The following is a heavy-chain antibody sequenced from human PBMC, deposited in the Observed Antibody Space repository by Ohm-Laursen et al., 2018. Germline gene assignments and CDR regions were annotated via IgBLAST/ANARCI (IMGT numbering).Heavy chain of an antibody. CDR3: ARDARPSGMDV. J-gene: IGHJ6*02. D-gene: IGHD6-6*01. Sequence: TLSLTCTVSGGSISSYYWSWIRQPPGKGLEWIGYIYYSGSTNYNPSLKSRVTISVDTSKNQFSLKLSSVTAADTAVYYCARDARPSGMDVWGQGTTVTVSS. V-gene: IGHV4-59*01. CDR2: IYYSGST. CDR1: GGSISSYY.